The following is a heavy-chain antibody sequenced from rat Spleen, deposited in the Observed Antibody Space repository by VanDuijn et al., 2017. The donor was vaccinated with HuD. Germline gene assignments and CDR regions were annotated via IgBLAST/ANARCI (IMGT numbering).Heavy chain of an antibody. D-gene: IGHD1-7*01. J-gene: IGHJ1*01. Sequence: QVQMKETGPGLVQTTQTLSVTCTVSGFSLTSYGVSWVRQPPGKGLEWIAAISSGGITHYNSTLKSRLNINRDTSKSQVFLKMNSLLTEDTAIYFCARDPDDKYYWYFDFWGPGTMVTVSS. CDR1: GFSLTSYG. CDR3: ARDPDDKYYWYFDF. V-gene: IGHV2S8*01. CDR2: ISSGGIT.